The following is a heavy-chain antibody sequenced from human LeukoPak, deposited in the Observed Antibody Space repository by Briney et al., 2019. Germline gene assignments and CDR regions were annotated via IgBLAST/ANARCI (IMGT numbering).Heavy chain of an antibody. Sequence: PGGSLRLSCAASGFTFSSYGMHWVRQAPGKGLEWVAVIWYDGSNKYYADSVKGRFTISRGNSKNTLYLQMDSPRAEDTAVYYCARVTNYGDYGLYYYYYGMDVWGQGTTVTVSS. CDR1: GFTFSSYG. D-gene: IGHD4-17*01. CDR2: IWYDGSNK. J-gene: IGHJ6*02. V-gene: IGHV3-33*01. CDR3: ARVTNYGDYGLYYYYYGMDV.